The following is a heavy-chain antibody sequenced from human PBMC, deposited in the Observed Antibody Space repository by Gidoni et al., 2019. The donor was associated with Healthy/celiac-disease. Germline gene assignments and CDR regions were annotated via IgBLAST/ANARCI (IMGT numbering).Heavy chain of an antibody. CDR1: GYTFTSYD. D-gene: IGHD3-3*01. Sequence: QVQLVQSGAEVKKPGASVKVSCKASGYTFTSYDINWVRQATGQGLEWMGWMNPNSGNTGYAQKFQGRVTMTRNTSISTAYMELSSLRSEDTAVYYCARIWSGYYQLVMYISYFDYWGQGTLVTVSS. V-gene: IGHV1-8*01. CDR3: ARIWSGYYQLVMYISYFDY. J-gene: IGHJ4*02. CDR2: MNPNSGNT.